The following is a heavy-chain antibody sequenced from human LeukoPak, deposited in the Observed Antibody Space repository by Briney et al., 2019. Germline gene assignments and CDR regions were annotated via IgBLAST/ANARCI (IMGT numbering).Heavy chain of an antibody. Sequence: ASVMVSCKASGYTFSSYGISWVRQAPGQGLEWMGWISAYNGNTNYAQKVQGRITMTTDTSTSTAYMELRSLRSDDTAVYYCARDAGYCSSTSCYAGLDYWGQGTLVTVSS. D-gene: IGHD2-2*01. CDR2: ISAYNGNT. J-gene: IGHJ4*02. V-gene: IGHV1-18*01. CDR3: ARDAGYCSSTSCYAGLDY. CDR1: GYTFSSYG.